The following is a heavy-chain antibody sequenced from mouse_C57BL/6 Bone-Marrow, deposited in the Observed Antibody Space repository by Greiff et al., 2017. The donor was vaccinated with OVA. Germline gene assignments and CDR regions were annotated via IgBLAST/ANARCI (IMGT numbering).Heavy chain of an antibody. CDR1: GYTFTSYT. Sequence: VHLVESGAELARPGASVKMSCKASGYTFTSYTMHWVKQRPGQGLEWIGYINPSSGYTQYNQKFKDKATLTADKSSSTAYMQLSSLTSEDAAVYYCAGNYGGYFDYWGQGTTLTVSS. J-gene: IGHJ2*01. V-gene: IGHV1-4*01. CDR3: AGNYGGYFDY. CDR2: INPSSGYT. D-gene: IGHD2-1*01.